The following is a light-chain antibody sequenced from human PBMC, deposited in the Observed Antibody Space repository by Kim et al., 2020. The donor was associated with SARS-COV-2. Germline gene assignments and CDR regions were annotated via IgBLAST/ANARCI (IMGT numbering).Light chain of an antibody. CDR1: SSDVGYYTS. V-gene: IGLV2-14*03. Sequence: GQSSTLSGTGTSSDVGYYTSVSWYQQHPGKAPKLIMYDVSERASGVSNRFSGSQSGNTASLTISGLRAEDEADYYCSSHTTSSTYVFGSGTKVTVL. CDR2: DVS. J-gene: IGLJ1*01. CDR3: SSHTTSSTYV.